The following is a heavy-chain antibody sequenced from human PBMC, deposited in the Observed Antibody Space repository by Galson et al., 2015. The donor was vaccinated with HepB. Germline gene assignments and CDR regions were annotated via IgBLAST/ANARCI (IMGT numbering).Heavy chain of an antibody. D-gene: IGHD3-22*01. J-gene: IGHJ4*02. CDR3: AKSYYYDSSGHYPFDH. Sequence: SLRLSCAASGFTISGNHMSWVRQAPGKGLEWVSILKSGGATYYADSVKGRFTISRDISGNMLYLQMNSLRADDTAVYYCAKSYYYDSSGHYPFDHWGQGTLVTVSS. V-gene: IGHV3-53*01. CDR2: LKSGGAT. CDR1: GFTISGNH.